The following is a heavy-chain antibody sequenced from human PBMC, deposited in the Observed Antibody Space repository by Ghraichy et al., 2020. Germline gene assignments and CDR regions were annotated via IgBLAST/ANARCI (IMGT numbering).Heavy chain of an antibody. V-gene: IGHV5-51*01. CDR2: IYPGDSDT. D-gene: IGHD6-19*01. CDR1: GYSFTSYW. Sequence: GESLNISCKGSGYSFTSYWIGWVRQMPGKGLEWMGIIYPGDSDTRYSPSFQGQVTISADKSISTAYLQRSSLKASDTAMYYCARVDPHPTSSCWYTMAHGAIDIWGQGTMVTVSS. CDR3: ARVDPHPTSSCWYTMAHGAIDI. J-gene: IGHJ3*02.